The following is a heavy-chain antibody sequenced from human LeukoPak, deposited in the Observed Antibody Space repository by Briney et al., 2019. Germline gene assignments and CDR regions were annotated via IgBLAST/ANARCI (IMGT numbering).Heavy chain of an antibody. D-gene: IGHD1-26*01. Sequence: GSLRLSCLTSGFTFNSYGMSWVRQAPGEGVEGVSTISGSGGTTYHADSVKGRFTISRDNSKNTLYVQMNSLRAEDTAIYYCAKRLSSGSYFAAFDYWGQGTLVTVSS. J-gene: IGHJ4*02. CDR3: AKRLSSGSYFAAFDY. V-gene: IGHV3-23*01. CDR2: ISGSGGTT. CDR1: GFTFNSYG.